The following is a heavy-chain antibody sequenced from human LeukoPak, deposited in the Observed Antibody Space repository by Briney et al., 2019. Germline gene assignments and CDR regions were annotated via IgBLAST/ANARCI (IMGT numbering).Heavy chain of an antibody. CDR3: ARGGASSRYFDY. CDR1: GGSISGDY. CDR2: IYHTGST. V-gene: IGHV4-59*01. Sequence: SETLSLTFTVSGGSISGDYWSWIRQPPGKGLEWIAFIYHTGSTNYSPSRNSRVTISIDTSKNEFSLKLNSVTAADTAVYYCARGGASSRYFDYWGQGSLVTVSS. J-gene: IGHJ4*02. D-gene: IGHD6-6*01.